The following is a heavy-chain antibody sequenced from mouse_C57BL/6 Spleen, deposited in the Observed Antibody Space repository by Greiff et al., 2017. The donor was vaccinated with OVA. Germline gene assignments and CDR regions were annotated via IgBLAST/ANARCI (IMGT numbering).Heavy chain of an antibody. CDR1: GYSITSGYY. J-gene: IGHJ2*01. Sequence: EVQLQESGPGLVKPSQSLSLTCSVTGYSITSGYYWNWIRQFPGNKLEWMGYISYDGSNNYNPSLKNRISITRDTSKNQFFLKLNSVTTEDTATDDCAREELGLRGYFDYWGQGTTLTVSS. CDR2: ISYDGSN. CDR3: AREELGLRGYFDY. D-gene: IGHD4-1*01. V-gene: IGHV3-6*01.